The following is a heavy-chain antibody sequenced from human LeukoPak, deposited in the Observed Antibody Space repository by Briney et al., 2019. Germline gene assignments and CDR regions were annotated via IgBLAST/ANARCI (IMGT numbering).Heavy chain of an antibody. CDR1: GFSFSSYE. CDR3: ARVTIFGVGDSDY. D-gene: IGHD3-3*01. Sequence: GGSLRLSCAASGFSFSSYEMNWVRQAPGKGLEWVSAISGSGGSTYYADSVKGRFTISRDNSKNTLYLQMNSLRAEDMAVYYCARVTIFGVGDSDYWGQGTLVTVSS. V-gene: IGHV3-23*01. J-gene: IGHJ4*02. CDR2: ISGSGGST.